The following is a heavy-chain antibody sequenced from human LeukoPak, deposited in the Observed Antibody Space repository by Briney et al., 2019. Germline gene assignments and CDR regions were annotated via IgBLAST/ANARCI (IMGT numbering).Heavy chain of an antibody. V-gene: IGHV3-48*01. J-gene: IGHJ4*02. D-gene: IGHD3-22*01. Sequence: GGSLRLSCAASGFTFSSNSMNGVGRAPGKGLEGFSYISSSSSTIYYADSVKGRFTISRDNAKNSLYLQMNSLRAEDTAVYYCARTDDSSGRGWYYFDYWGQGTLVTVSS. CDR3: ARTDDSSGRGWYYFDY. CDR1: GFTFSSNS. CDR2: ISSSSSTI.